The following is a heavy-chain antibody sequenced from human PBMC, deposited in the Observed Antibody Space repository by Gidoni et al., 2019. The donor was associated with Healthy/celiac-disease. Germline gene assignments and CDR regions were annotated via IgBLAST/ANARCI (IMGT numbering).Heavy chain of an antibody. D-gene: IGHD5-18*01. V-gene: IGHV4-59*01. J-gene: IGHJ6*02. CDR3: ARVMVTSYYDYYGMDV. Sequence: QVQLQESGPGLVKPSETLSLTCTVSGGFISSYYWRWIRQPPGKGLEWIGYIYYSGSTNYNPSLKSRVTIAVDTSKNQFSLKLSSGTAADTAVYYCARVMVTSYYDYYGMDVWGQGTTVTVS. CDR1: GGFISSYY. CDR2: IYYSGST.